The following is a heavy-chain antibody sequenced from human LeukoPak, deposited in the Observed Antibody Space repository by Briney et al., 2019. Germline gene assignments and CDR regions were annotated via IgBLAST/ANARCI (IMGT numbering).Heavy chain of an antibody. CDR3: AKDYPRSSWAIAAAGTPSYFDY. CDR1: GFTVSSNY. J-gene: IGHJ4*02. V-gene: IGHV3-23*01. Sequence: GGSLRLSCAASGFTVSSNYMSWVRQAPGKGLEWVSVISGSGGSTYYADSVKGRFTISRDNSKNTLYLQMNSLRAEDTAVYYCAKDYPRSSWAIAAAGTPSYFDYWGQGTLVTVSS. CDR2: ISGSGGST. D-gene: IGHD6-13*01.